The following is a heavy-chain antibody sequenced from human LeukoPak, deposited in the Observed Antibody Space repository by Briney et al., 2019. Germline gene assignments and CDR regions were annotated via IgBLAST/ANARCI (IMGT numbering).Heavy chain of an antibody. J-gene: IGHJ4*02. V-gene: IGHV5-51*01. CDR1: GYSFTSYW. Sequence: GESLKISCKGSGYSFTSYWIGWVRQMPGKGLECVGIIYPGDSDTRYSPSFQGQVTISADKSISTAYLQWSSLKASDTAMYYCARPGPVGGYSSSELSLDYWGQGTLVTVSS. CDR2: IYPGDSDT. CDR3: ARPGPVGGYSSSELSLDY. D-gene: IGHD6-6*01.